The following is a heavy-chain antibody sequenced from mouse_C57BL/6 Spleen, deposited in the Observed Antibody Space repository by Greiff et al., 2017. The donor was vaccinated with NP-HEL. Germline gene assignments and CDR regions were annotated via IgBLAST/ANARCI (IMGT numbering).Heavy chain of an antibody. CDR1: GYTFTSYW. D-gene: IGHD2-1*01. CDR2: IDPSDSYT. CDR3: ARDGNFYFDY. J-gene: IGHJ2*01. Sequence: QVQLQQPGAELVMPGASVKLSCKASGYTFTSYWMHWVKQRPGQGLEWIGEIDPSDSYTNYNEKFKSKATLTVDKSSSTAYMQLSSLTSEDSAVYYCARDGNFYFDYWGQGTTLTVSS. V-gene: IGHV1-69*01.